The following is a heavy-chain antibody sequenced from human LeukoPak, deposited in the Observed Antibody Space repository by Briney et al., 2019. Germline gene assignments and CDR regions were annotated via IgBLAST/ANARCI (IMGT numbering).Heavy chain of an antibody. CDR2: IGNSGSTI. V-gene: IGHV3-48*03. J-gene: IGHJ4*02. Sequence: PGGSLRLSCAASGFTFSSYEMNWVRQAPGKVLEWVSYIGNSGSTIYYADSVKGRFTISRDNAKDSLYLQMHSLRAEDTAVYYGAREAGRVGGYFPYYFDYWGQGTLVTVSS. D-gene: IGHD1-26*01. CDR1: GFTFSSYE. CDR3: AREAGRVGGYFPYYFDY.